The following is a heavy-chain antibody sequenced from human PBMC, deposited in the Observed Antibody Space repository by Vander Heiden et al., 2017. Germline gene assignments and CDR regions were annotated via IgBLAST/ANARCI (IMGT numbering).Heavy chain of an antibody. CDR2: IWYDGSDK. Sequence: QVQLVESGGGVVQPGRSLRLSCAASGFPFSSYGMHWVRQAPGKGLEWVSLIWYDGSDKYYADSVKGRFTISRDNSKNTLYLQMYSLRAEDTAVYYCARDALSSGYYAYFDYWGQGTLVTVSS. D-gene: IGHD3-22*01. J-gene: IGHJ4*02. V-gene: IGHV3-33*01. CDR3: ARDALSSGYYAYFDY. CDR1: GFPFSSYG.